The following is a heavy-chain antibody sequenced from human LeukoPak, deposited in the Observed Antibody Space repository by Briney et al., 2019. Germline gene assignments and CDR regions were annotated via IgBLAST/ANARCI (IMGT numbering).Heavy chain of an antibody. CDR1: GGSISSYY. J-gene: IGHJ5*02. D-gene: IGHD4-17*01. Sequence: SETPSLTCTVSGGSISSYYWSWIRQPAGKGLEWIGRIYTSGSTNYNPSLKSRVTMSVDTSKNQFSLKLSSVTAADTAVYYCARDSLYGDYASWFDPWGQGTLVTVSS. CDR3: ARDSLYGDYASWFDP. V-gene: IGHV4-4*07. CDR2: IYTSGST.